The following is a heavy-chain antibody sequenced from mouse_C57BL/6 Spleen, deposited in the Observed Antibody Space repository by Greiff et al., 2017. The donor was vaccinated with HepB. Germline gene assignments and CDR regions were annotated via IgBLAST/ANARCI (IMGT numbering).Heavy chain of an antibody. D-gene: IGHD1-1*01. CDR3: ARIKKIVATYFDD. CDR1: GYTFTSYW. V-gene: IGHV1S81*02. J-gene: IGHJ2*01. CDR2: TNPTNGRT. Sequence: QVQLQRPGAELVKAGASVKMSCKASGYTFTSYWMHWVKQRLGQGLEWFAETNPTNGRTYYNEKFKSKATLTVDKSSSTAYMLLRGPTFEDSAVYYCARIKKIVATYFDDWGQGTTLTVSS.